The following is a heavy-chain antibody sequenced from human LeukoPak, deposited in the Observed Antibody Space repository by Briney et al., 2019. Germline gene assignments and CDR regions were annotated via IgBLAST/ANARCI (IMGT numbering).Heavy chain of an antibody. D-gene: IGHD2/OR15-2a*01. Sequence: GGSLRLSCAASGFTFRDAWMTWVRQAPGKGLEWVSVIYSGGSTYYADSVKGRFTISRDNSKNTLYLQMNSLRAEDTAVYYCASLRMFDYWGQGTLVTVSS. CDR3: ASLRMFDY. CDR2: IYSGGST. CDR1: GFTFRDAW. J-gene: IGHJ4*02. V-gene: IGHV3-66*01.